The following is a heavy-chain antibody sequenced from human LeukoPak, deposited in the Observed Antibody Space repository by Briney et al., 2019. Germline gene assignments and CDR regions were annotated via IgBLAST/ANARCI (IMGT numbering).Heavy chain of an antibody. CDR3: ATERLSFGSGRPLGY. V-gene: IGHV1-2*02. D-gene: IGHD3-10*01. J-gene: IGHJ4*02. Sequence: ASAKVSCKASGYTFTGYFFHWVRPAPGQGPEWMGWINPSSGGTIYAQKFQGRVNMTRDTSISTAYMELTRLPSDDTAVYYCATERLSFGSGRPLGYGGQGTLVTVSS. CDR2: INPSSGGT. CDR1: GYTFTGYF.